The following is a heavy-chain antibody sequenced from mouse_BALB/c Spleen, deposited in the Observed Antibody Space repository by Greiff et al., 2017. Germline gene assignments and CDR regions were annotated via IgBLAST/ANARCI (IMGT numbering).Heavy chain of an antibody. Sequence: EVKLVESGGGLVQPGGSRKLSCAASGFTFSSFGMHWVRQAPEKGLEWVAYISSGSSTIYYADTVKGRFTISRDNPKNTLFLQMTSLRSEDTAMYYCAYGNYGAMDYGGQGTSVTVSS. CDR1: GFTFSSFG. CDR2: ISSGSSTI. CDR3: AYGNYGAMDY. V-gene: IGHV5-17*02. D-gene: IGHD2-1*01. J-gene: IGHJ4*01.